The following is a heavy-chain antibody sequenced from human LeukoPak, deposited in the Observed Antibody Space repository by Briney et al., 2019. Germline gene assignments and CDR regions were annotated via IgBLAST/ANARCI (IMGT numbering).Heavy chain of an antibody. CDR1: SGSINGYH. J-gene: IGHJ4*02. CDR3: ARDFTADSNGYYDF. Sequence: PSETLSLTCTVSSGSINGYHWNWFRQPAGKGLEWIGRIYSSGSTNYNPSLKSRVAMSIDTSKSHFSLKLSSVTAADTAMYYCARDFTADSNGYYDFWGQGTLVTVSS. D-gene: IGHD3-22*01. V-gene: IGHV4-4*07. CDR2: IYSSGST.